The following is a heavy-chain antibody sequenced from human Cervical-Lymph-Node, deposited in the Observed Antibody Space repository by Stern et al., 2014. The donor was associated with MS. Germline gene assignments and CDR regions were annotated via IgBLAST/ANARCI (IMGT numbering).Heavy chain of an antibody. V-gene: IGHV1-69*01. CDR2: IIPVFGTS. CDR1: GGSFGSTG. Sequence: VQLVQSGPEVKRPGSSVKVSCQASGGSFGSTGISWVRQAPGQGLEWMGGIIPVFGTSDYLQKFQGIVTIAADEAANSAYMELRSLRSEDTAIYYCARNWNYGMDVWGQGTTVTVSS. J-gene: IGHJ6*02. CDR3: ARNWNYGMDV. D-gene: IGHD1-1*01.